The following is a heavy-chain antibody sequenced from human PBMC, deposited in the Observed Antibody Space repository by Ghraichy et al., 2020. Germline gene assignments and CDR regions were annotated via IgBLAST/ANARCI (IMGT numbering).Heavy chain of an antibody. V-gene: IGHV4-30-2*01. Sequence: SETLSLTCAVSGGSISSGGYSWSWIRPPPGKGLEWIGYLYHSGSTYYKPSLQSRVNISVDRSKNQFSLKLSSVTAADTAVYYCARGYSGSRDYWGQGTLVTVSS. CDR3: ARGYSGSRDY. D-gene: IGHD5-12*01. CDR2: LYHSGST. CDR1: GGSISSGGYS. J-gene: IGHJ4*02.